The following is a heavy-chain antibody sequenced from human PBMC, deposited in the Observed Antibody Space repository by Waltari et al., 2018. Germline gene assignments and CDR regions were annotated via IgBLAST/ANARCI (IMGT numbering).Heavy chain of an antibody. CDR1: GYSISSGYY. V-gene: IGHV4-38-2*02. Sequence: QVQLQESGPGLVKPSETLSLTCAVSGYSISSGYYWGWIRQPPGKGLEYIAYISGTSGTTNDNPSLKSRVTISKDTSKNQFSLKLSSVTAADTAVYYCAREGGYWGDWDYWGQGVLVTVSS. CDR2: ISGTSGTT. D-gene: IGHD2-21*02. J-gene: IGHJ4*02. CDR3: AREGGYWGDWDY.